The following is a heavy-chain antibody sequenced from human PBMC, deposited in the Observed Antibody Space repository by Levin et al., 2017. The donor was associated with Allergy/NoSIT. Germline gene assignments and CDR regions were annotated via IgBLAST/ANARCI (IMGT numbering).Heavy chain of an antibody. CDR2: IKQDGSEK. CDR1: GFTFSSYW. J-gene: IGHJ4*02. Sequence: GESLKISCAASGFTFSSYWMSWVRQAPGKGLEWVANIKQDGSEKYYVDSVKGRFTISRDNAKNSLYLQMNSLRAEDTAVYYCARITMIDDYYFDYWGQGTLVTVSS. CDR3: ARITMIDDYYFDY. V-gene: IGHV3-7*04. D-gene: IGHD3-22*01.